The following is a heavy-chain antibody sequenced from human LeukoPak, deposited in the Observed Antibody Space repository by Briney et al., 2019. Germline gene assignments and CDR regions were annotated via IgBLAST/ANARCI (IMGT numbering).Heavy chain of an antibody. D-gene: IGHD3-9*01. CDR2: ISSSSSTI. J-gene: IGHJ6*02. V-gene: IGHV3-48*04. CDR1: GFTFSSYS. CDR3: ARDVLRYFDWPETLYYGMDV. Sequence: GGSLRLSCAASGFTFSSYSMNWVRQAPGKGLEWVSYISSSSSTIYYADSVKGRFTISRDNAKNSLYLQMNSLRAEDTAVYYCARDVLRYFDWPETLYYGMDVWGQGTTVTVSS.